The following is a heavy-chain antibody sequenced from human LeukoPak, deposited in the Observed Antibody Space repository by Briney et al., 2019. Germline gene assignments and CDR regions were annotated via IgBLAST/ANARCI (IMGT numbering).Heavy chain of an antibody. V-gene: IGHV4-59*01. CDR1: GGSISTYY. J-gene: IGHJ5*02. CDR3: ARDSGPWGVFDP. Sequence: SETLSLTCTVSGGSISTYYWSWIRQPPGKGLEWIGYIFYSGSTNYNPSLKSRVTISVDTSKNQFSLTLKSVTAADKAVYYCARDSGPWGVFDPWGQGTLVTVSS. CDR2: IFYSGST. D-gene: IGHD3-10*01.